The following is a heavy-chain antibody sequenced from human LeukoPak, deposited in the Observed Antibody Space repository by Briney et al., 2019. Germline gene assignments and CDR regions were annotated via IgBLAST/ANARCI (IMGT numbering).Heavy chain of an antibody. CDR3: ARSYDSSGYYPPGY. Sequence: SETLSLTCAVYGGSFSGYYWSWIRQPPGKGLEWIGEINHSGSTNYNPSLKCRVTISVDTSKNQFSLKLSSVTAADTAVYYCARSYDSSGYYPPGYWGQGTLVTVSS. CDR2: INHSGST. J-gene: IGHJ4*02. V-gene: IGHV4-34*01. D-gene: IGHD3-22*01. CDR1: GGSFSGYY.